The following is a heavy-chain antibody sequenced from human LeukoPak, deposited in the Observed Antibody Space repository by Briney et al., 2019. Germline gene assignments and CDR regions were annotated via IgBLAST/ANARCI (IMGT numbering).Heavy chain of an antibody. CDR3: ARAGLFGSFDY. D-gene: IGHD3-9*01. J-gene: IGHJ4*02. Sequence: SEPLSLTCTVSGGSISSYYWSWIRQPPGKGLEWIGYIYYSGSTNYNPSLKSRVTISVDTSKNQFSLKLSSVTAADTAVYYCARAGLFGSFDYWGQGTLVTVSS. CDR1: GGSISSYY. V-gene: IGHV4-59*01. CDR2: IYYSGST.